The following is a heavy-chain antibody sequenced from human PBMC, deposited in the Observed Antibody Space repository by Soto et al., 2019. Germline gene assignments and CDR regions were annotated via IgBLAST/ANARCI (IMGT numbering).Heavy chain of an antibody. V-gene: IGHV3-7*03. CDR2: LKEDGSEK. Sequence: EVQLVESGGGLVQPGGSLRLSCAASEFTFSNFWMSWVRQAPGKGLEWVANLKEDGSEKYYVDSVKGRFTISRDSAKKSRYLRMDSRRAEDTAVYYCARLRKGGYCDYWGQGALVTVST. CDR3: ARLRKGGYCDY. J-gene: IGHJ4*02. D-gene: IGHD1-26*01. CDR1: EFTFSNFW.